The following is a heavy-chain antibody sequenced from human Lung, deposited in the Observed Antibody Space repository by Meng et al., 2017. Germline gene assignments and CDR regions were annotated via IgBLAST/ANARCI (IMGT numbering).Heavy chain of an antibody. D-gene: IGHD4-11*01. CDR3: ARGPTTMAHDFDY. CDR2: INHSGST. CDR1: GGSFSDYC. V-gene: IGHV4-34*01. J-gene: IGHJ4*02. Sequence: QQQWGDSLLRPWDTRPLTVVGPGGSFSDYCWSWIRQPPGKGLEWIGEINHSGSTNYNPSLESRATISVDTSQNNLSLKLSSVTAADSAVYYCARGPTTMAHDFDYWGQGTLVTVSS.